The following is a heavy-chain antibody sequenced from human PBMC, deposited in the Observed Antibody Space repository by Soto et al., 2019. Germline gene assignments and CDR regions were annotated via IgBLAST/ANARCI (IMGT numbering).Heavy chain of an antibody. CDR1: GYTFTTYA. V-gene: IGHV1-3*01. D-gene: IGHD3-10*01. Sequence: AASVKVSCKAAGYTFTTYAMHWVRQAPGQTLEWMGWISAGNGNPKYSQKFQGRITITTDTSASTAYMELSSLRSEDTAVYYCARVVIGSGIYYTAFDYWGQGNTVTVSS. J-gene: IGHJ4*02. CDR3: ARVVIGSGIYYTAFDY. CDR2: ISAGNGNP.